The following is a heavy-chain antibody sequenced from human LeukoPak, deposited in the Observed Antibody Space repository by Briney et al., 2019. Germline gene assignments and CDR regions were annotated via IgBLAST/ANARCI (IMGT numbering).Heavy chain of an antibody. Sequence: GGSLRLSCAASGFTLRSYSMNWVRQAPGEGLEWVSSISSSSSYIYYADSVKGRFTISRDNSKNTLYLQMNSLRAEDTALYYCARDIEVAGRKYFDSWGQGTLVTVSS. CDR3: ARDIEVAGRKYFDS. CDR1: GFTLRSYS. J-gene: IGHJ4*02. D-gene: IGHD6-19*01. CDR2: ISSSSSYI. V-gene: IGHV3-21*01.